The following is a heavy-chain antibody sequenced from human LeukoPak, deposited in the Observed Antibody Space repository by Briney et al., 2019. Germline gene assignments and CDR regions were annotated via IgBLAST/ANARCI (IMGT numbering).Heavy chain of an antibody. CDR1: GFTFSDHA. CDR2: ISGGSTST. CDR3: ARGPKGYYDILTGYYTAAFDI. J-gene: IGHJ3*02. Sequence: GGSLRLFCVASGFTFSDHAVSWVRQAPGKGLEWVSAISGGSTSTYYADSVKGRFTISRDNSRNTLYLQMNSLRAEDTAVYYCARGPKGYYDILTGYYTAAFDIWGQGTMVTVSS. V-gene: IGHV3-23*01. D-gene: IGHD3-9*01.